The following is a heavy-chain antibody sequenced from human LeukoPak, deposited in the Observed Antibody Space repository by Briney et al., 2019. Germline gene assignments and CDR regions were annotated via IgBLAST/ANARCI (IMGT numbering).Heavy chain of an antibody. J-gene: IGHJ6*02. CDR1: GGSISSGYYY. CDR3: AMYSSSWGQDYYYGMDV. V-gene: IGHV4-39*07. CDR2: INHSGST. D-gene: IGHD6-13*01. Sequence: SETLSLTCTVSGGSISSGYYYWSWIRQPPGKGLEWIGEINHSGSTNYNPSLKSRVTISVDTSKNQFSLKLSSVTAADTAVYYCAMYSSSWGQDYYYGMDVWGQGTTVTVSS.